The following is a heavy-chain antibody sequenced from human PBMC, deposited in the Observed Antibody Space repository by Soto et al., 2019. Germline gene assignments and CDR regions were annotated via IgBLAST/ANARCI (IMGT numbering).Heavy chain of an antibody. J-gene: IGHJ6*03. CDR3: ARGGGYSYGYSYYYYYMDV. Sequence: SETLSLTCAVYGGSFSGYYWSWIRQPPGKGLEWIGEINHSGSTNYNPSLKSRVTISVDTSKNQFSLKLSSVTAADTAVYYCARGGGYSYGYSYYYYYMDVWGKGTTVTVS. CDR2: INHSGST. D-gene: IGHD5-18*01. CDR1: GGSFSGYY. V-gene: IGHV4-34*01.